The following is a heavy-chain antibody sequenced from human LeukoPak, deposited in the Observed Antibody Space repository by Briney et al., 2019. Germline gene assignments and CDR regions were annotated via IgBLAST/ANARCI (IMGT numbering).Heavy chain of an antibody. Sequence: PGGSLRLSCAASGFTFSDYYMSWIRQAPGKGLEWVSYISSNGSSIYYADSVKGRFTISRDNAKNSLYLQMSSLRAEDTAVYYCARIDSSWGEWVDYWGQGTLVTVSS. CDR1: GFTFSDYY. J-gene: IGHJ4*02. CDR2: ISSNGSSI. V-gene: IGHV3-11*01. D-gene: IGHD6-13*01. CDR3: ARIDSSWGEWVDY.